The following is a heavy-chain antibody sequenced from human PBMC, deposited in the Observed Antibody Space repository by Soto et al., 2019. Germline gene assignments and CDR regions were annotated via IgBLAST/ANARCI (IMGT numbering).Heavy chain of an antibody. Sequence: AASVKVSCKASGGTFSSYAISWVRQAPGQGLEWMGGIIPIFGTANYAQKFQGRVTITADKSTSTAYMELSSLRSEDTAVYYCARDHPFLVTMNHNWLDPWGQGTLVTVSS. J-gene: IGHJ5*02. D-gene: IGHD3-22*01. V-gene: IGHV1-69*06. CDR3: ARDHPFLVTMNHNWLDP. CDR1: GGTFSSYA. CDR2: IIPIFGTA.